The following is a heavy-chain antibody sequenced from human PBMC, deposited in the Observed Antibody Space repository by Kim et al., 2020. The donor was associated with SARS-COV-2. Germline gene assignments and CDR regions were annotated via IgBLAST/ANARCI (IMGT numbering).Heavy chain of an antibody. CDR1: GFTFSSYS. J-gene: IGHJ3*02. V-gene: IGHV3-21*01. CDR3: ARFGIVATIPDAFDI. D-gene: IGHD5-12*01. Sequence: GGSLRLSCAASGFTFSSYSMNWVRQAPGKGLEWVSSISSSSSYIYYADSVKGRFTISRDNAKNSLYLQMNSLRAEDTAVYYCARFGIVATIPDAFDIWGQGTMVTVSS. CDR2: ISSSSSYI.